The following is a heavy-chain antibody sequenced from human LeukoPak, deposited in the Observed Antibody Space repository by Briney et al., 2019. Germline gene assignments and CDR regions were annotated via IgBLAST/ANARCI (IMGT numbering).Heavy chain of an antibody. D-gene: IGHD3-10*01. CDR2: ISGSGGST. V-gene: IGHV3-23*01. J-gene: IGHJ4*02. Sequence: GGSLRLSCAASGFTFSSYAMSWVRQAPGKGLEWVSTISGSGGSTYYADSVKGRFTISRDNSKNTLYLQMNSLRAEDTAIYYCAKGPIFGELLYYFDYWGQGTLVTVSS. CDR3: AKGPIFGELLYYFDY. CDR1: GFTFSSYA.